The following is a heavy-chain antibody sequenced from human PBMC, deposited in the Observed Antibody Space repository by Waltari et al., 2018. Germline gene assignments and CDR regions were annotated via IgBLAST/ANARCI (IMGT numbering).Heavy chain of an antibody. CDR2: ISARGVIT. CDR3: ARHLYSIDYLELAK. V-gene: IGHV3-23*01. J-gene: IGHJ4*02. D-gene: IGHD3-22*01. CDR1: GFNFISYA. Sequence: EEHLLESGGGLAQPGGSLRLSCAASGFNFISYAMSWVRRAPGKGVEVVSGISARGVITNYSDSVKGRFTVSRDNSKNTVFLHLNSLRAEDTAIYYCARHLYSIDYLELAKWGQGTLVTVSS.